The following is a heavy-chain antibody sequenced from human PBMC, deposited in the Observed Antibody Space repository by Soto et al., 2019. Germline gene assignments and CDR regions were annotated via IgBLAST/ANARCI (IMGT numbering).Heavy chain of an antibody. V-gene: IGHV3-7*01. CDR2: IKQDGSEK. D-gene: IGHD3-3*01. CDR1: GFTFSSYW. J-gene: IGHJ6*02. Sequence: HPGGSLRLSCAASGFTFSSYWMSWVRQAPGKGLEWVANIKQDGSEKYYVDSVKGRSTISRDNARNSLYLQMNSLRAEDTAVYYCARDRYSYYDFWSGSLRYYYYRMDVWGQGTTVTVSS. CDR3: ARDRYSYYDFWSGSLRYYYYRMDV.